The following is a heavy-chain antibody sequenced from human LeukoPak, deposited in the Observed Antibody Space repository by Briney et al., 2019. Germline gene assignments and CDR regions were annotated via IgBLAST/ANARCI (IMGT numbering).Heavy chain of an antibody. V-gene: IGHV4-31*03. CDR2: IYYSGST. Sequence: SQTLSLTCTVSGGSISSGGYYWSWIRQHPGKGLEWVRSIYYSGSTYYSSSFRNRVTISLDTFKRQFSLKLSSVTAADTAVFYCARVALSRGMVDYWGQGTLVTVSS. CDR1: GGSISSGGYY. J-gene: IGHJ4*02. D-gene: IGHD2/OR15-2a*01. CDR3: ARVALSRGMVDY.